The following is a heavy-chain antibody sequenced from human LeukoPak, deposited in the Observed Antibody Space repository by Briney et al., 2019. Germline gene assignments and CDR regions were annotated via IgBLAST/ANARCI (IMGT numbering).Heavy chain of an antibody. CDR3: ARDYFGSGSQYDWFDP. CDR1: GFTFEDYG. CDR2: IKWNGGNT. Sequence: GGSLRLSCAASGFTFEDYGLSWVRQGPGKGLESVSGIKWNGGNTGYADSVKGRFTISRDNAKNSLYLQMNSLRAEDTALYYCARDYFGSGSQYDWFDPWGQGTLVTVSS. J-gene: IGHJ5*02. V-gene: IGHV3-20*04. D-gene: IGHD3-10*01.